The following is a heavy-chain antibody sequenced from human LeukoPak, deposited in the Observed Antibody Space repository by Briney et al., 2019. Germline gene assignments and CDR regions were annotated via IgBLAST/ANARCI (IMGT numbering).Heavy chain of an antibody. CDR3: ARENFLYGGSGWSDYDY. J-gene: IGHJ4*02. CDR1: GYTFTSYG. CDR2: LNPNSGNT. Sequence: GASVKVSCKTSGYTFTSYGINWVRQATGQGLEWMGWLNPNSGNTGYAQKFQGRVTITRNTSINTAYMELSSLRSEDTAVYYCARENFLYGGSGWSDYDYWGQGTLVTVSS. D-gene: IGHD6-19*01. V-gene: IGHV1-8*03.